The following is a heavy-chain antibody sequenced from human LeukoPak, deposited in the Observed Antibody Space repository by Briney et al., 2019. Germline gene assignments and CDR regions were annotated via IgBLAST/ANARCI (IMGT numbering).Heavy chain of an antibody. J-gene: IGHJ4*02. CDR1: GLTFSGSA. Sequence: GGSLRLSCAASGLTFSGSAMDWVRQASGKGLEWIGRIRSKTNNYATTYAASVKGRFTISRDDSQNTAYLQMNSLKTEDTAVYYCSRHTDTSTYCGGDCSNYWGRGTLVTVSS. D-gene: IGHD2-21*02. CDR2: IRSKTNNYAT. V-gene: IGHV3-73*01. CDR3: SRHTDTSTYCGGDCSNY.